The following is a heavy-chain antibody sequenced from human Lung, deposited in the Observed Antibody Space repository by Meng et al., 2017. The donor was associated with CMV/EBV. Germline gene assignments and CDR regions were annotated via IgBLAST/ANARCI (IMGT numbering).Heavy chain of an antibody. CDR3: GTLKYTSGFYGPAY. CDR1: GYTFTRYP. Sequence: QVQLVQSGSELKKPGASVKVSCKASGYTFTRYPMNWVRQAPGQGLEWMGWISTNTGNPTYAQGFTGRFVFSVDTSVSTAYLQISSLKAEDTAAYYCGTLKYTSGFYGPAYWGQGALVTVSS. J-gene: IGHJ4*02. D-gene: IGHD6-19*01. V-gene: IGHV7-4-1*02. CDR2: ISTNTGNP.